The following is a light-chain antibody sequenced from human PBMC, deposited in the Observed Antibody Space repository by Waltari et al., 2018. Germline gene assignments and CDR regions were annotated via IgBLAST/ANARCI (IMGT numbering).Light chain of an antibody. Sequence: QSALTQPASVSGSPGQSITISCTGTSSDVGRYKYVSWYQQNPGKAPKLIIHDVSDRPLGVSNRFSGSKFGNTASLTISGLQAEDEADYYCSSYTSSKTYVFGTRTKVTVL. CDR1: SSDVGRYKY. J-gene: IGLJ1*01. CDR3: SSYTSSKTYV. CDR2: DVS. V-gene: IGLV2-14*03.